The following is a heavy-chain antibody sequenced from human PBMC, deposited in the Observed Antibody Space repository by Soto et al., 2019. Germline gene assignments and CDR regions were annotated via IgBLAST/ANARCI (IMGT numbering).Heavy chain of an antibody. V-gene: IGHV4-34*01. CDR2: INHSGST. J-gene: IGHJ4*02. CDR3: ARGRGYSYGTVVDY. CDR1: GGSFSGYY. D-gene: IGHD5-18*01. Sequence: SETLSLTCAVYGGSFSGYYWSWIRQPPGKGREWIGEINHSGSTNYNPSLKSRVTISVDTSKNQFSLKLSSVTAADTAVYYCARGRGYSYGTVVDYWGQGTLVTVSS.